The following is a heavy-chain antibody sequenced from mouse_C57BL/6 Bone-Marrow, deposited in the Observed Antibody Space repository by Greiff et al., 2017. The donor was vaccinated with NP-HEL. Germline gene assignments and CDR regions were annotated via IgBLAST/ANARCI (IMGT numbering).Heavy chain of an antibody. CDR1: GYAFSSSW. J-gene: IGHJ4*01. CDR2: IYPGDGDT. V-gene: IGHV1-82*01. D-gene: IGHD1-1*01. CDR3: ATYGSEAMDY. Sequence: QVQLQQSGPELVKPGASVKISCKASGYAFSSSWMNWVKQRPGKGLEWIGRIYPGDGDTNYNGKFKGKATLTADKSSSTAYMQLSSLTSEDSAVYFCATYGSEAMDYWGQGTSVTVSS.